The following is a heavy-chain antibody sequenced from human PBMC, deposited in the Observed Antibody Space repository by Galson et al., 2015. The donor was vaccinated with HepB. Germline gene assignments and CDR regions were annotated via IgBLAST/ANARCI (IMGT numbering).Heavy chain of an antibody. D-gene: IGHD5-12*01. CDR1: GGTFSSYA. J-gene: IGHJ4*02. Sequence: SVTVSCKASGGTFSSYAISWVRQAPGQGLEWMGGIIPIFGTANYAQKFQGRVTITADESTSTAYMELSSLRSEDTAVYYCARRKSIVATYYFDYWGQGTLVTVSS. CDR2: IIPIFGTA. V-gene: IGHV1-69*13. CDR3: ARRKSIVATYYFDY.